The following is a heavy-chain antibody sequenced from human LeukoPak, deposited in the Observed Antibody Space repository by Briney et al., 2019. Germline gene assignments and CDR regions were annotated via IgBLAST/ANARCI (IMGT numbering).Heavy chain of an antibody. V-gene: IGHV4-39*07. CDR3: ARGGRFLEWLLSTYNWFDP. Sequence: SETLSLTCTVSGGSISSSSYYWGWIRQPPGKGLEWIGSIYYSGSTYYNPSLKSRVTISVDTSKNQFSLKLSSVTAADTAVYYCARGGRFLEWLLSTYNWFDPWGQGTLVTVSS. J-gene: IGHJ5*02. CDR1: GGSISSSSYY. CDR2: IYYSGST. D-gene: IGHD3-3*01.